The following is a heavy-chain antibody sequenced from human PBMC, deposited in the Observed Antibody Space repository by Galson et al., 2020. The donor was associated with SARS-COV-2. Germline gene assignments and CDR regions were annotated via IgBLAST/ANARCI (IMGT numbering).Heavy chain of an antibody. V-gene: IGHV1-2*02. CDR2: INPNSGGT. J-gene: IGHJ3*02. Sequence: ASVKVSCKASGYTFTGYYMHWVRQAPGQGLEWMGWINPNSGGTNYAQKFQGRVTMTRDTSISIAYMELSRLRSDHTAVYYCARDGTAMVTNGFDIWGQGTMVTVSS. CDR1: GYTFTGYY. D-gene: IGHD5-18*01. CDR3: ARDGTAMVTNGFDI.